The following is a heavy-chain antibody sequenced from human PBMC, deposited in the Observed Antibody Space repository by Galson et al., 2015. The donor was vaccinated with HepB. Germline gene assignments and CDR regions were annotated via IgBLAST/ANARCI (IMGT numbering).Heavy chain of an antibody. Sequence: SLRLSCAASGFTFSSYSMNWVRQAPGKGLEWVSYISSSSSTIYYADSVKGRFTISRDNAKNSLYLQMNSLRAEDTAVYYCARVIGSSGYLNAFDIWGQGTMVTVSS. D-gene: IGHD3-22*01. CDR2: ISSSSSTI. CDR1: GFTFSSYS. V-gene: IGHV3-48*04. CDR3: ARVIGSSGYLNAFDI. J-gene: IGHJ3*02.